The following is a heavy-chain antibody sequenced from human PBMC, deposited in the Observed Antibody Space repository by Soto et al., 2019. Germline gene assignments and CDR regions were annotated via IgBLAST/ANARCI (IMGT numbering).Heavy chain of an antibody. J-gene: IGHJ3*02. Sequence: GGSLRLSCAASGFTFNTYAMSWVRQAPGKGLEWVSAISGSGGSTYYADSVKGRFAVSRDNSKSTLYLQMNSLRDEDTAVYYCAKVPTGEMGTVFQAFDIWGQGTMVTVSS. CDR3: AKVPTGEMGTVFQAFDI. CDR2: ISGSGGST. V-gene: IGHV3-23*01. D-gene: IGHD1-26*01. CDR1: GFTFNTYA.